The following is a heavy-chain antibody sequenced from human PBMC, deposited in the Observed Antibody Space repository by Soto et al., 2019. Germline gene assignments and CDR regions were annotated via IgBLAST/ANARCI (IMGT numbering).Heavy chain of an antibody. J-gene: IGHJ4*02. V-gene: IGHV4-59*01. CDR3: ARDVSPTY. Sequence: SETLSLTCNVSGDSISPYYWTWIRQPPGKGLEWIGHVYYSGSPNYNPSLKSRVTISVDTSKSQFSLKLSSVTAADTAVYYCARDVSPTYWGQGMLVTVSS. CDR1: GDSISPYY. CDR2: VYYSGSP.